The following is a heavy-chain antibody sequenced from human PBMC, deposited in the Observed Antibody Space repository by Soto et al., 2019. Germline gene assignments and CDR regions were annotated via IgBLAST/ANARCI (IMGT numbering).Heavy chain of an antibody. CDR1: GGTFSNYP. CDR3: ARGLYCGGGCYSHFDY. J-gene: IGHJ4*02. CDR2: IIPIFGTT. V-gene: IGHV1-69*01. Sequence: VQLVQSGAEVKKPGSSVKVSCKASGGTFSNYPFIWVRQAPGQGLDWMGGIIPIFGTTDYGHRFQGRVTITADESTNTAYMELSSLRSDDTAVYYCARGLYCGGGCYSHFDYWGQGTLVTVSS. D-gene: IGHD2-21*02.